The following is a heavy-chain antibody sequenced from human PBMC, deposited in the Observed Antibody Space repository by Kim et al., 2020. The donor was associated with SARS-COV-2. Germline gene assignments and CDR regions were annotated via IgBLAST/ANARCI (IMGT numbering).Heavy chain of an antibody. J-gene: IGHJ4*02. V-gene: IGHV3-30*18. CDR2: ISYDGSNY. D-gene: IGHD1-26*01. CDR3: AKDRLGAVGGRFVPSAFDY. Sequence: GGSLRLSCAASGFTFSSYGIHWVRQAPGKGLEWVAVISYDGSNYYYADSVKGRFTISRDNSKKTVYLQMNSLSAEDTAVYYCAKDRLGAVGGRFVPSAFDYWGQGTLVAVSS. CDR1: GFTFSSYG.